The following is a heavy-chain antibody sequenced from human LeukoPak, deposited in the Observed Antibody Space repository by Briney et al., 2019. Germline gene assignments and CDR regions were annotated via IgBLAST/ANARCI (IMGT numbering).Heavy chain of an antibody. J-gene: IGHJ4*02. V-gene: IGHV4-4*02. CDR1: GDSINSLDL. Sequence: SGTLSLTCTVSGDSINSLDLWSWVRQPPGQGLEWIGEMYLSGTTHSNPSVKSRVTISIDKSKNQFFLNLSSVAAADTAVYYCAGLVGRYSSGLYYYYFDYWGQGTLVTVSS. D-gene: IGHD3-22*01. CDR2: MYLSGTT. CDR3: AGLVGRYSSGLYYYYFDY.